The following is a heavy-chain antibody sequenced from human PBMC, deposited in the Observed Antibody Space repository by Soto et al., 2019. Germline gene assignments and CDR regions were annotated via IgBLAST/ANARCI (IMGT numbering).Heavy chain of an antibody. V-gene: IGHV3-7*01. CDR1: GFTFRSLW. CDR3: ASQRNLGEYDD. J-gene: IGHJ4*01. D-gene: IGHD4-17*01. CDR2: VKQDGSQK. Sequence: GGSLRLSCAASGFTFRSLWMSWVRQAPWKGLEWVGNVKQDGSQKYYVDSVKGRLTISRDNAKNSVYLEMNNLRAEDTAVYYCASQRNLGEYDDWGQGKRVTGSS.